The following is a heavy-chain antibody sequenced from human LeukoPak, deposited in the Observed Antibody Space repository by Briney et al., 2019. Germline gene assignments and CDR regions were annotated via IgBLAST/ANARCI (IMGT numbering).Heavy chain of an antibody. CDR3: ARHYGGGSSNWFDP. CDR1: GGSISSYY. D-gene: IGHD2-15*01. CDR2: IYYSGST. V-gene: IGHV4-59*08. Sequence: SETLSLTCTVSGGSISSYYWSWIRQPPGKGLEWIGYIYYSGSTNYNPSLKSRVTISVDTSKNQFSLKLSSATAADTAVYYCARHYGGGSSNWFDPWGQGTLVTVSS. J-gene: IGHJ5*02.